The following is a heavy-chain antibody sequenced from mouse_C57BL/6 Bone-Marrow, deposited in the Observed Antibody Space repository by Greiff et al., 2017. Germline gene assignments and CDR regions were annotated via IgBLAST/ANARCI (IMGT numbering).Heavy chain of an antibody. D-gene: IGHD2-4*01. CDR3: ARGVYDYDGGGYFDV. CDR2: IHPNSGST. V-gene: IGHV1-64*01. J-gene: IGHJ1*03. Sequence: QVQLQQPGAELVKPGASVKLSCKASGYTFTSYWMHWVKQRPGQGLEWIGMIHPNSGSTNYNEKFKSKATLTVDKSSSTAYMQLSRLTSEDSEVYYCARGVYDYDGGGYFDVGGTGTTVTVSS. CDR1: GYTFTSYW.